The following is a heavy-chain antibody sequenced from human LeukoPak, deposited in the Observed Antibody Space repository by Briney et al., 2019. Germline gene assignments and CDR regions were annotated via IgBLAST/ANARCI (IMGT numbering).Heavy chain of an antibody. Sequence: GESLKISCKGSGYGFTSHWIGWVRQMPGKGLEWMGVIYAGDSDTRYSPSFQGQVTISADKSISTAYLQWSSLKASDTAMYYCARPETGYSYGQNDAFDIWGQGTMVTVSS. CDR2: IYAGDSDT. CDR3: ARPETGYSYGQNDAFDI. D-gene: IGHD5-18*01. CDR1: GYGFTSHW. J-gene: IGHJ3*02. V-gene: IGHV5-51*01.